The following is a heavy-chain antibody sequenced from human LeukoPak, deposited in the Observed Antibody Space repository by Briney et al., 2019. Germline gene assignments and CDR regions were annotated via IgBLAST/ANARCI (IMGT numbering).Heavy chain of an antibody. Sequence: PGGSLRLSCAASGFTFSSYTMNWVRQAPGKGLEWVSSITSSSSYIYYADSVKGRFTISRHNAKNSLYLQMNSLRAEDTAVYYCARDHYYDSSGYPKGDYWGQGTLVTVSS. CDR3: ARDHYYDSSGYPKGDY. J-gene: IGHJ4*02. CDR2: ITSSSSYI. D-gene: IGHD3-22*01. V-gene: IGHV3-21*01. CDR1: GFTFSSYT.